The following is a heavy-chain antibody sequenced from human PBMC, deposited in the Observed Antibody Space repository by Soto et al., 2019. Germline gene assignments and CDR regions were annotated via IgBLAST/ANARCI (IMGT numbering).Heavy chain of an antibody. CDR2: IYSGGYT. D-gene: IGHD3-10*01. V-gene: IGHV3-53*01. CDR3: GARPGGGGY. J-gene: IGHJ4*02. Sequence: EVQLVESGGGLIQPGGSLRLSCAVSGFTVSNNYMSWVRQAPGKGLEGVSVIYSGGYTAYGDSVKGRFTISRDNSKNTLYLQMNGRGAAAPAVFYWGARPGGGGYWGQGTLVTVSS. CDR1: GFTVSNNY.